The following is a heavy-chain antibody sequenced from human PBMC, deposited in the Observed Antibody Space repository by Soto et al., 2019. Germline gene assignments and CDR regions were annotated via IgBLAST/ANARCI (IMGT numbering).Heavy chain of an antibody. CDR3: ARFTYKSGFNWFDP. J-gene: IGHJ5*02. V-gene: IGHV4-59*03. CDR1: GASINSDY. Sequence: SETLSLTCTVSGASINSDYWSWIRQSPGKGLEWIGYIYHMGGTDYNPSLKSRVTISIDKSKNQFSLNLRSVTTADTAVYFCARFTYKSGFNWFDPWGQGTQVTVSS. D-gene: IGHD5-12*01. CDR2: IYHMGGT.